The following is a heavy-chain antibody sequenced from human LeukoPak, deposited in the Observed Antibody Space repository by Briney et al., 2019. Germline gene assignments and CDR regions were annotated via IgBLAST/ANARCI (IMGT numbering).Heavy chain of an antibody. CDR1: GFTFSNYA. Sequence: GGSLRLSCAASGFTFSNYAMTWVRQAPGKGLEWVSAISGSGGSTYYADSVKGRFTISRDNSKNTLYLQMNSLRAEDTAVYYCAKLGSMVRGVLGYFDYWGQGTLVTVSS. V-gene: IGHV3-23*01. J-gene: IGHJ4*02. CDR3: AKLGSMVRGVLGYFDY. CDR2: ISGSGGST. D-gene: IGHD3-10*01.